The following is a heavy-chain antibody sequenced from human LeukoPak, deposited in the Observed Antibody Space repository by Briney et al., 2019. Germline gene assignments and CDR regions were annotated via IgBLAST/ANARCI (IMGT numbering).Heavy chain of an antibody. Sequence: GGSLRLSCAASGFTFSSYDMHWVRQVTGKGLEWVSGIGTAGDAYYAGSVKGRFTISRENAKNTLYLQMNNLRAGDTAVYYCARAVAKKEWFDPWGQGTLVTVSS. CDR3: ARAVAKKEWFDP. V-gene: IGHV3-13*01. J-gene: IGHJ5*02. D-gene: IGHD5-12*01. CDR2: IGTAGDA. CDR1: GFTFSSYD.